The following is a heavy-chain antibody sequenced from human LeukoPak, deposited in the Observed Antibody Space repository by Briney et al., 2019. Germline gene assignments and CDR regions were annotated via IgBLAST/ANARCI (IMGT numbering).Heavy chain of an antibody. V-gene: IGHV3-23*01. CDR1: GFTFSSYA. CDR2: IRGSGGST. J-gene: IGHJ4*02. D-gene: IGHD6-13*01. Sequence: GGSLRLSCAASGFTFSSYAMSWVRQAPGKGLEWVSAIRGSGGSTYYADSVKGRFTISRDNSKNTLYLQMNSLRAEDTAVYYCAKQSPGYSSSSADYWGQGTLVTVSS. CDR3: AKQSPGYSSSSADY.